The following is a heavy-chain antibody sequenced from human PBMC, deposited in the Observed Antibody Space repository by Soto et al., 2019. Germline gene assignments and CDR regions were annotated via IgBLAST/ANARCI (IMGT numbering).Heavy chain of an antibody. CDR1: GGSISTYY. CDR3: AREFDS. Sequence: SEPLPLTGTVSGGSISTYYWSWIRQPPGKGLEWIGLRYYSGSTNYNPSLKSRVTISVDTSKNQSSLKLSSVTAADTAVYYCAREFDSWGQGILVTVSS. V-gene: IGHV4-59*01. CDR2: RYYSGST. J-gene: IGHJ4*02.